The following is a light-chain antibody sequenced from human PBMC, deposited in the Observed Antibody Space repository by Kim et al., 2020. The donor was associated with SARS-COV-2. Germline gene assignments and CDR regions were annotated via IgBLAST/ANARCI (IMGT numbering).Light chain of an antibody. V-gene: IGKV3-11*01. J-gene: IGKJ4*01. CDR1: QSISRS. CDR2: DAS. Sequence: LSPGERATRSCRASQSISRSLAWYQQKPGQAPRLLICDASDRATGIPARFSGSGSGTDFTLTISSLEPEDFAVYYCLQRSDWPLTFGGGTKVDIK. CDR3: LQRSDWPLT.